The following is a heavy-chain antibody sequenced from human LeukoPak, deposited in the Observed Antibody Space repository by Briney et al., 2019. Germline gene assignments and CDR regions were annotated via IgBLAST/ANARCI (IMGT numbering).Heavy chain of an antibody. CDR2: INPNSGGT. Sequence: GASVKVSCKASGYTFTGYYMHWVRQAPGQELEWMGWINPNSGGTNYAQKFQGRVTMTRDTSISTAYMELSRLRSDDTAVYYCATIEIGYYPAHDFWGQGTLVTVSS. CDR1: GYTFTGYY. D-gene: IGHD1-26*01. J-gene: IGHJ4*02. CDR3: ATIEIGYYPAHDF. V-gene: IGHV1-2*02.